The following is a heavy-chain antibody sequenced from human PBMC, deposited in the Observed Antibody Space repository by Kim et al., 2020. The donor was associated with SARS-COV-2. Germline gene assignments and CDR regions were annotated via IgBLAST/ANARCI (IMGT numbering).Heavy chain of an antibody. Sequence: GGSLRLSCAASGFTFDDYAMHWVRQAPGKGLEWVSGISWNSGSIGYADSVKGRFTISRDNAKNSLYLQMNSLRAEDTALYYCAKDIAKLRETWFGELRWYYYYYGMDVWGQGTTVTVSS. CDR2: ISWNSGSI. D-gene: IGHD3-10*01. CDR1: GFTFDDYA. V-gene: IGHV3-9*01. J-gene: IGHJ6*02. CDR3: AKDIAKLRETWFGELRWYYYYYGMDV.